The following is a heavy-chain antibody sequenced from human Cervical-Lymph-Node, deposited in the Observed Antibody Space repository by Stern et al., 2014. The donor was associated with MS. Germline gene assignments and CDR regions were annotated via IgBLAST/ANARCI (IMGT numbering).Heavy chain of an antibody. CDR3: ASGESHFGSGPDT. CDR1: RCTFKNRI. J-gene: IGHJ4*02. CDR2: LIAAIGNR. Sequence: QVQLMQSGAEVKKPGASVKVSCKASRCTFKNRIITWVRQAPGQGLEWMGRLIAAIGNRSFIPNLQGRFAMTADKSTTTAYMELSSLTSEDTAVYYGASGESHFGSGPDTWGQGTLVIVTS. V-gene: IGHV1-69*02. D-gene: IGHD3-10*01.